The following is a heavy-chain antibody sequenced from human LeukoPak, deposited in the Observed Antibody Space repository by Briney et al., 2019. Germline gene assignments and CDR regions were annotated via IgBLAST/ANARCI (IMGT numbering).Heavy chain of an antibody. J-gene: IGHJ6*02. CDR3: ARDLGAHSDTAMVKAYYYYGMDV. Sequence: PGGSLRLSCVGSGFTFSSHGLHWVRQAPGKGLEWVAFIRDDGSKTHYADSLKGRFTISRDNSKNTLYLQMNSLRTEDTAVYYCARDLGAHSDTAMVKAYYYYGMDVWGQGTTVTVSS. D-gene: IGHD5-18*01. CDR2: IRDDGSKT. V-gene: IGHV3-30*02. CDR1: GFTFSSHG.